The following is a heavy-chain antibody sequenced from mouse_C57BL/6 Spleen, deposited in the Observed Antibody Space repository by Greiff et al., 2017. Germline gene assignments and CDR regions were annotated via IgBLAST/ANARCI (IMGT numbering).Heavy chain of an antibody. CDR2: IDPSDSYT. CDR1: GYTFTSYW. J-gene: IGHJ1*03. Sequence: QVQLQQPGAELVMPGASVKLSCKASGYTFTSYWMHWVKQRPGQGLEWIGAIDPSDSYTNYNQKIKGKSTLTVDKSSSTAYMQLISLTSEDAAVYYCGGIGDYGSSHWYFDVWGTGTTVTVSS. V-gene: IGHV1-69*01. D-gene: IGHD1-1*01. CDR3: GGIGDYGSSHWYFDV.